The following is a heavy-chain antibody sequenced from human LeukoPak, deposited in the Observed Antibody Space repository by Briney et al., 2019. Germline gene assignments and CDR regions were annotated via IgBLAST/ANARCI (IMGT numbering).Heavy chain of an antibody. D-gene: IGHD3-16*02. CDR3: ARTGNGCYDYVWGSYRPPYYFDY. CDR1: GGSFSGYY. CDR2: INHSGST. Sequence: SETLSLTCAVYGGSFSGYYWSWIRQPPGKGLEWIGEINHSGSTNYNPSLKSRVTISVDTSKNQFSLKLSSVTAADTAVYYCARTGNGCYDYVWGSYRPPYYFDYWGQGTLVTVSS. V-gene: IGHV4-34*01. J-gene: IGHJ4*02.